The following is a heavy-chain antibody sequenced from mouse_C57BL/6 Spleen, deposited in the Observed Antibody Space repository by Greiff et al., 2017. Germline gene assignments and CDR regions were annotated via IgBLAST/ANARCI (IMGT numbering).Heavy chain of an antibody. V-gene: IGHV1-53*01. CDR1: GYTFTSYW. Sequence: VKLMESGTELVKPGASVKLSCKASGYTFTSYWMHWVKQRPGQGLEWIGNINPSNGGTNYNEKFKSKATLTVDKSSSTAYMQLSSLTSEDSAVYYCARRGYDGYSCFDYWGQGTTLTVSS. D-gene: IGHD2-3*01. J-gene: IGHJ2*01. CDR3: ARRGYDGYSCFDY. CDR2: INPSNGGT.